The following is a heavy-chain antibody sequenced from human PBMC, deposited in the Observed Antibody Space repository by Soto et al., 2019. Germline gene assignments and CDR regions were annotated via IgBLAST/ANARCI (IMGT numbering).Heavy chain of an antibody. CDR3: ARGVPGYSTSWYAY. D-gene: IGHD6-13*01. Sequence: SETLSLTCAVYGGSFSGHYWSWIRQPPGKGLEWIGEINHGGTTNYNLSLKSRVTISVDTSKNQFSLKLSSVTAADTAVYYCARGVPGYSTSWYAYWGQGTLVTV. CDR2: INHGGTT. V-gene: IGHV4-34*01. CDR1: GGSFSGHY. J-gene: IGHJ4*02.